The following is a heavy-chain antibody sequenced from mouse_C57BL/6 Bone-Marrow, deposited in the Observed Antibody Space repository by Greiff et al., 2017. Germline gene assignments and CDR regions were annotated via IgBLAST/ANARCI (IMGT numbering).Heavy chain of an antibody. J-gene: IGHJ1*03. CDR1: GFTFSDYY. CDR3: ARYALLYYGSSSYWYFDV. V-gene: IGHV5-12*01. Sequence: DVHLVESGGGLVQPGGSLKLSCAASGFTFSDYYMYWVRQTPEKRLEWVAYISNGGGSTYYPDTLKGRFTISRDNAKNTLYLQMSRLKSEDTAMYYCARYALLYYGSSSYWYFDVWGTGTTVTVSS. D-gene: IGHD1-1*01. CDR2: ISNGGGST.